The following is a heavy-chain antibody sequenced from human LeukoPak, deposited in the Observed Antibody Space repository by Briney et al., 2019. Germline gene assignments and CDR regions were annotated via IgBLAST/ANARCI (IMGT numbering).Heavy chain of an antibody. V-gene: IGHV3-48*03. CDR2: ISSSGSTI. D-gene: IGHD5-24*01. Sequence: GGSLRLSCAASGFTFSSYEMNWVRQAPGKGLEWVSYISSSGSTIYYADSVKGRFTISRDNAKNSLYLQMNSLRAEDTAVYYCARDLSGLWQQFDYWGQGTLVTVSS. CDR3: ARDLSGLWQQFDY. J-gene: IGHJ4*02. CDR1: GFTFSSYE.